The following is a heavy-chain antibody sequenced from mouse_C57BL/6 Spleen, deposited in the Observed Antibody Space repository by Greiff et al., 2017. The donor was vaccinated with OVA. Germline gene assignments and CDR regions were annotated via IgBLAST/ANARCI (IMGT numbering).Heavy chain of an antibody. Sequence: EVQVVESGGGLVKPGGSLKLSCAASGFTFSDYGMHWVRQAPEKGLEWVAYISSGSSTIYYADTVKGRFTISRDNAKNTLFLQMTSLRSEDTAMYYCARPGDGYLYYFDYWGQGTTLTVSS. D-gene: IGHD2-3*01. CDR2: ISSGSSTI. V-gene: IGHV5-17*01. CDR1: GFTFSDYG. CDR3: ARPGDGYLYYFDY. J-gene: IGHJ2*01.